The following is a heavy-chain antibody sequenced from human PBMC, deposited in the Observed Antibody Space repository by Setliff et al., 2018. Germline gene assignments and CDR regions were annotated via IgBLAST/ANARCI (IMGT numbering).Heavy chain of an antibody. CDR2: INPAGAKT. V-gene: IGHV3-23*01. CDR1: GLTFSSYA. J-gene: IGHJ4*02. Sequence: PGGSLRLSCAVSGLTFSSYAMNWVRQAPGKGLEWVSNINPAGAKTYYADSVKGRFTISRDNSKNTLYLQMNSLRAEDTAVYYCAKDRVESFHSGNYPSTYWGQGTLVTVSS. CDR3: AKDRVESFHSGNYPSTY. D-gene: IGHD1-26*01.